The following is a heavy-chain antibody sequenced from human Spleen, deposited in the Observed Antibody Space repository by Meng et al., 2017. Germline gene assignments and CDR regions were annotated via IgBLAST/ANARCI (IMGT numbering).Heavy chain of an antibody. CDR3: ARESERTGYHSTDY. V-gene: IGHV3-66*02. CDR1: GFTVSHNY. CDR2: IYSGGNT. J-gene: IGHJ4*02. D-gene: IGHD2-8*02. Sequence: GESLKISCAASGFTVSHNYMSWVRQAPGKGLEWVSVIYSGGNTYYADSVKGRFTIYRDNSKNTVFLQINSLRVKDTAVYYCARESERTGYHSTDYWGQGTLVTVSS.